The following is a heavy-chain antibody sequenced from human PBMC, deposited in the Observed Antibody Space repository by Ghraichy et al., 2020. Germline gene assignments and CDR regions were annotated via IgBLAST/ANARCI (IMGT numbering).Heavy chain of an antibody. CDR3: AKLPHYYYYYYMDV. Sequence: GGSLRLSCAASGFTFSSYAMSWVRQAPGKGLEWVSAISGSGGSTYYADSVKGRFTISRDNSKNPLYLQMNSLRAEDTAVYYCAKLPHYYYYYYMDVWGKGTTVTVSS. CDR2: ISGSGGST. J-gene: IGHJ6*03. CDR1: GFTFSSYA. V-gene: IGHV3-23*01.